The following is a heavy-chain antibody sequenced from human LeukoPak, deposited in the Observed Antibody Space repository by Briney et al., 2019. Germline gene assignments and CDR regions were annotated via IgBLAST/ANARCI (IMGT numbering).Heavy chain of an antibody. CDR2: ISYSGNT. J-gene: IGHJ4*02. Sequence: SETLSLTCTVSGGSTSSYYWSWVRQTPGKGLEWIGYISYSGNTNYNPSLKSRVTISLDTSKNQFSLNLTSVTAADTAVYYCARLGGSHSPHGYWGQGTLVTVSS. CDR3: ARLGGSHSPHGY. CDR1: GGSTSSYY. V-gene: IGHV4-59*08. D-gene: IGHD3-10*01.